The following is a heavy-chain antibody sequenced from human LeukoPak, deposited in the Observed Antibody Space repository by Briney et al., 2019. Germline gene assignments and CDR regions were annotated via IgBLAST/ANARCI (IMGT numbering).Heavy chain of an antibody. D-gene: IGHD1-26*01. CDR2: LSGSGATT. CDR1: GFTFSSYA. Sequence: PGGSLRLSCAASGFTFSSYAMSWVCQAPGKGLEWVSALSGSGATTYYADSVKGRFTISRDNSQNTLYLQMNSLRAEDTAVYYCAKPWSTTNVVATAFDSWGQGTLVTVSS. J-gene: IGHJ4*02. V-gene: IGHV3-23*01. CDR3: AKPWSTTNVVATAFDS.